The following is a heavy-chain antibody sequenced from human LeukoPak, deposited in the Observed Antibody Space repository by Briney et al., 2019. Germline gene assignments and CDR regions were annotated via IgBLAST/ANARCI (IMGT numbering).Heavy chain of an antibody. CDR2: ISGSGGST. V-gene: IGHV3-23*01. CDR3: AKDLATYYYDSSGYLQSVDY. J-gene: IGHJ4*02. CDR1: GFTFSSSA. D-gene: IGHD3-22*01. Sequence: GGSLRLSCAASGFTFSSSAMSWVRQAPGKGLEWVSAISGSGGSTYYADSVKGRLTISRDNSKNTLYLQMNSLRAEDTAVYYCAKDLATYYYDSSGYLQSVDYWGQGTLVTVSS.